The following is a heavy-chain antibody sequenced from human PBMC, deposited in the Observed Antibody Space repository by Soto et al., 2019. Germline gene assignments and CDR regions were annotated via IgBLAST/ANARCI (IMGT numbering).Heavy chain of an antibody. J-gene: IGHJ6*02. CDR3: ARQTEYYYASGRAAPLYGMDV. V-gene: IGHV4-39*01. CDR2: VYYSGST. D-gene: IGHD3-10*01. Sequence: SETLSLTCTVSGGSISSISSYWGWIRQPPGKGLEWIGNVYYSGSTYSNQSLKSRLTISADTSKNQFSLKLTSMTAADTAVYFCARQTEYYYASGRAAPLYGMDVWGQRTTVTVS. CDR1: GGSISSISSY.